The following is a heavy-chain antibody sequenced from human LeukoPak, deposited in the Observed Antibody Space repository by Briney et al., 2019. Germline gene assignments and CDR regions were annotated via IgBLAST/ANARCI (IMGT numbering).Heavy chain of an antibody. D-gene: IGHD6-19*01. V-gene: IGHV5-51*01. CDR2: IYPGDSDT. J-gene: IGHJ4*02. Sequence: GESPKISCKGSGYSLTSYWIGWVRQMPGKGLEWMGIIYPGDSDTRYSPSFQGQVTISADKSISTAYLQWSSLKASDTAMYYCAKRSSGPDYYFDYWGQGTLVTVSS. CDR1: GYSLTSYW. CDR3: AKRSSGPDYYFDY.